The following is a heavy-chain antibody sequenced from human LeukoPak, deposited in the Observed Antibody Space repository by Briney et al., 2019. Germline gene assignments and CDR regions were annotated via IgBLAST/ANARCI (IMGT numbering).Heavy chain of an antibody. Sequence: GGSRRLSCAASAFTFNTYAMHWVRQAPGKGLEWVAFINYDGTNTYYADSVKGRFTISRDNSKNTLYLQMNSLRAEDTAVYYCAKDSGIVVVIWGIDYWGQGTLVTVSS. J-gene: IGHJ4*02. V-gene: IGHV3-30*02. CDR2: INYDGTNT. D-gene: IGHD3-22*01. CDR1: AFTFNTYA. CDR3: AKDSGIVVVIWGIDY.